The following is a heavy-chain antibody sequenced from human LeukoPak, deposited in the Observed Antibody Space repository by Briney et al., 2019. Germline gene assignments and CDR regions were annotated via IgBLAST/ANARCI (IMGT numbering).Heavy chain of an antibody. J-gene: IGHJ6*03. CDR1: GYTFTSYG. V-gene: IGHV1-18*01. Sequence: ASVKVSCKASGYTFTSYGISWVRQAPGQGLEWMGWISAYNGNTNYAQKFQGRVTMTRNTSISTAYMELSSLRSEDTAVYYCARGRFVNLRGVRYYYMDVWGKGTTVTTSS. CDR2: ISAYNGNT. D-gene: IGHD3-10*01. CDR3: ARGRFVNLRGVRYYYMDV.